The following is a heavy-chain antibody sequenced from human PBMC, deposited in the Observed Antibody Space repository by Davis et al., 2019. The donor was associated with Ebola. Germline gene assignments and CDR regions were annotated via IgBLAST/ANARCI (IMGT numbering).Heavy chain of an antibody. D-gene: IGHD2-21*01. V-gene: IGHV3-9*01. CDR3: ARHIVVVIASYYYGMDV. Sequence: SLKISCAASGFTFDDYGMHWVRQAPGKGLEWVSGLSWDTSSIAYGDSVKGRFTISRNNAKKSLYLQMNSLRAEDTAVYYCARHIVVVIASYYYGMDVWGQGTTVTVSS. CDR1: GFTFDDYG. CDR2: LSWDTSSI. J-gene: IGHJ6*02.